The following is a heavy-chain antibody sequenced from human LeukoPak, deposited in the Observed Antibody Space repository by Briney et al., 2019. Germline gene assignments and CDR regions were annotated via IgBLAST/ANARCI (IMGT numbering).Heavy chain of an antibody. Sequence: GGSLRLSCAASGFTFSNAWMSWVRQAPGKGLEWVGRVKSKTDGGTTDYAAPVKGRFTISRDDSKNTLYLQMNSLKTEDTAVYYCTTDWTGTTPDYWGQGTLVTVSS. CDR1: GFTFSNAW. J-gene: IGHJ4*02. CDR2: VKSKTDGGTT. V-gene: IGHV3-15*01. D-gene: IGHD1-7*01. CDR3: TTDWTGTTPDY.